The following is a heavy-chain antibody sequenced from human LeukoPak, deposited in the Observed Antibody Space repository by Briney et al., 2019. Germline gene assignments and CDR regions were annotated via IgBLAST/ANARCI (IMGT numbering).Heavy chain of an antibody. CDR1: GYTFTGYY. V-gene: IGHV1-2*06. D-gene: IGHD3-10*01. CDR2: INPNSGGT. CDR3: ARDRITMVRGVYNWFDP. J-gene: IGHJ5*02. Sequence: GASVKVSCKASGYTFTGYYMHWVRQAPGQGLEWMGRINPNSGGTNYAQKFQGRVAMTRDTSISTAYMELSRLRSDDTAVYYCARDRITMVRGVYNWFDPWGQGTLVTVSS.